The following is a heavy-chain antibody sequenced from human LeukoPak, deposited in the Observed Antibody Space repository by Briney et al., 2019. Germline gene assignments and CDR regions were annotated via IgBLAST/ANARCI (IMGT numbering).Heavy chain of an antibody. J-gene: IGHJ4*02. V-gene: IGHV3-53*01. CDR3: ARDLLGWELHYFDY. CDR2: IYNDGRT. Sequence: GGSLRPSCAASGFIVNNKYMTWVRQAPGKGLEWVSLIYNDGRTYYADSVKGRCTISRDNSKNTLYLQMNSLRAEDTAVYYCARDLLGWELHYFDYWGQGTLVTVSS. D-gene: IGHD1-26*01. CDR1: GFIVNNKY.